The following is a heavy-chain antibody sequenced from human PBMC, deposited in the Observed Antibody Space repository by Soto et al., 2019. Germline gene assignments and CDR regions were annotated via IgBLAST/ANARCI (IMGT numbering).Heavy chain of an antibody. CDR2: IYHSGRT. J-gene: IGHJ4*02. V-gene: IGHV4-31*03. CDR1: GGSMSNGYYY. Sequence: QVQLQESGPGLVKPSQTLSLTCTVSGGSMSNGYYYWSWVRQNPGKGLEWIGHIYHSGRTYYNPSLKSRVGILVDTSKNQFSRNLNSVTAADTAVYYCARWVEVSLDYFDSWGQGTPVTVSS. CDR3: ARWVEVSLDYFDS. D-gene: IGHD1-20*01.